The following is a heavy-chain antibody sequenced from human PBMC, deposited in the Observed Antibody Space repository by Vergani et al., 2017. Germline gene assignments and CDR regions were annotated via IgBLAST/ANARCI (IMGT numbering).Heavy chain of an antibody. D-gene: IGHD3-16*01. Sequence: LQLVESGGGLVQPGGSLRLSCAASGSTVSGNYMTWVRQAPGKGLEWVAFISYDGSKTQYADSETGRVTISRDNSKNTVDLEMSSLRVDDTATYYCARDVWDCSGISCFLRAGEFYYMDVWGQGTTVTVSS. CDR1: GSTVSGNY. J-gene: IGHJ6*03. V-gene: IGHV3-30*03. CDR3: ARDVWDCSGISCFLRAGEFYYMDV. CDR2: ISYDGSKT.